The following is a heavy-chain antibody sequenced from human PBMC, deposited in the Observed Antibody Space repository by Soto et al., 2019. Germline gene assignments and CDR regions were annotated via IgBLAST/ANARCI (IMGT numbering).Heavy chain of an antibody. D-gene: IGHD6-13*01. Sequence: PGGSLRLSCAASGFTFSSYSMNCVRQAPGKGLEWVPSISSSSSYIYYADSVKGRFTLSRDNAKNSLYLQMKSLRAEDTALYYLAIGSSPTEFDPWSQGTLDTGSS. CDR1: GFTFSSYS. CDR3: AIGSSPTEFDP. V-gene: IGHV3-21*01. CDR2: ISSSSSYI. J-gene: IGHJ5*02.